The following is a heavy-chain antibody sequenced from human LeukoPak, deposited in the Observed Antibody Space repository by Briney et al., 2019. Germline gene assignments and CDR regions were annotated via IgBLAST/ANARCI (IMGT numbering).Heavy chain of an antibody. CDR1: GGSISSSSYY. CDR2: IYYSGST. J-gene: IGHJ4*02. D-gene: IGHD6-6*01. V-gene: IGHV4-39*07. CDR3: ARASIAASISQNHY. Sequence: SETLSLTCTVSGGSISSSSYYWGWIRQPPGKGLEWIGSIYYSGSTYYNPSLKSRVTISVDTSKNQFSLKLSSVTAADTAVYYCARASIAASISQNHYWGPGTLVTGS.